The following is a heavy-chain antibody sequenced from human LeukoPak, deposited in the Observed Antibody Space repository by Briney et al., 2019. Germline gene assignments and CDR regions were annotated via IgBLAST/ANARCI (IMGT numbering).Heavy chain of an antibody. Sequence: GGSLRLSCAASGFTFSSYSMNWVRQAPGKGLVWVSHINSDGRSTRYADSVKGRFTISRDNAKNTLYLQMNSLRAEDTAVYYCAKDRSGSLDYWGQGTLVTVSS. CDR3: AKDRSGSLDY. D-gene: IGHD1-26*01. CDR1: GFTFSSYS. V-gene: IGHV3-74*01. J-gene: IGHJ4*02. CDR2: INSDGRST.